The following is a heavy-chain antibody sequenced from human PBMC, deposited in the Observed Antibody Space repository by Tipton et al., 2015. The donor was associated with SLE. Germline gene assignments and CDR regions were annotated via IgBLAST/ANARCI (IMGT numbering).Heavy chain of an antibody. CDR3: AREGNWNGEFDY. J-gene: IGHJ4*02. Sequence: SGFTFSTYGMHWVRQAPGKGLEWVAFISYDGSNKYYSDSVKGRFTISRDNSKNTLYLQMNSLRAEDTAVYYCAREGNWNGEFDYWGQGTLVTVSS. CDR2: ISYDGSNK. CDR1: GFTFSTYG. V-gene: IGHV3-30*19. D-gene: IGHD1-1*01.